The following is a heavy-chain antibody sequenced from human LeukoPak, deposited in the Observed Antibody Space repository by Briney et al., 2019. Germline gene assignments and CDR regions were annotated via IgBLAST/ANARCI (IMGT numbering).Heavy chain of an antibody. J-gene: IGHJ4*02. D-gene: IGHD3-10*01. CDR3: ARDRTPFYYGSGRIPTLNS. CDR1: GYTFTSYG. CDR2: ISAYNGHT. Sequence: GASVKVSCKASGYTFTSYGLTWVRQAPGQGLEWMGWISAYNGHTKYPQKLQGRVTMTTDTSTSTAYMELRSLRSDDTAVYYCARDRTPFYYGSGRIPTLNSWGQGTLVTVSS. V-gene: IGHV1-18*01.